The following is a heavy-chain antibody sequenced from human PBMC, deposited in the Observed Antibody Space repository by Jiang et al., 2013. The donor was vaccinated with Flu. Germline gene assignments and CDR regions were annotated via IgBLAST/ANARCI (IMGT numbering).Heavy chain of an antibody. J-gene: IGHJ6*02. CDR3: AREGADPYAYYYYGMDV. CDR1: GYTFTSYA. Sequence: SGAEVKKPGASVKVSCKASGYTFTSYAMHWVRQAPGQRLEWMGWINAGNGNTKYSQKFQGRVTITRDTSASTAYMELSSLRSEDTAVYYCAREGADPYAYYYYGMDVWGQGTTVTVSS. V-gene: IGHV1-3*01. D-gene: IGHD2-8*01. CDR2: INAGNGNT.